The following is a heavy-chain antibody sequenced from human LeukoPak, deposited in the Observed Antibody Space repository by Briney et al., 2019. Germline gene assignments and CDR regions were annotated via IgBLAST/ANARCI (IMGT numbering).Heavy chain of an antibody. CDR3: ARLKYYYDSSGYRAEYFQH. Sequence: KPSETLSLTCTVSGGSISSYYWSWIRQPPGKGLEWIRYIYYSGSTNYNPSLKSRVTISVDTSKNQLSLKLSSVTAADTAVYYCARLKYYYDSSGYRAEYFQHWGQGTLVTASS. V-gene: IGHV4-59*01. CDR1: GGSISSYY. CDR2: IYYSGST. J-gene: IGHJ1*01. D-gene: IGHD3-22*01.